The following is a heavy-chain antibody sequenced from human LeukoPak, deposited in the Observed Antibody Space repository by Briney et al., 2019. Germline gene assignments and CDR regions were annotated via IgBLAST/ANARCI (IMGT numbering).Heavy chain of an antibody. V-gene: IGHV3-23*01. D-gene: IGHD3-22*01. CDR3: AKDPKTYYYDSSGYY. J-gene: IGHJ4*02. Sequence: PGGSLRLSCAASGFTFSSYAMSWVRKAPGRGLEWVSAISGSGGSTYYADSVKGRFTISRDNSKNTLYLQMNSLRAEDTAVYYCAKDPKTYYYDSSGYYWGQGTLVTVSS. CDR2: ISGSGGST. CDR1: GFTFSSYA.